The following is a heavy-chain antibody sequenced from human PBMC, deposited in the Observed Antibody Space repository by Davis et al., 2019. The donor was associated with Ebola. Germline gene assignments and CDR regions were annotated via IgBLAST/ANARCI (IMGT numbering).Heavy chain of an antibody. V-gene: IGHV3-23*01. CDR3: VKDTSNIWFDV. CDR1: GFVFSSYV. D-gene: IGHD2/OR15-2a*01. CDR2: LGTSADT. Sequence: GESLKISCAASGFVFSSYVMSWVRRAPGKGLEWVSTLGTSADTYYADSVKGRFTISRDNSKNTLHLQMNSLRVKDTAMYYCVKDTSNIWFDVWGQGTLVTVSA. J-gene: IGHJ3*01.